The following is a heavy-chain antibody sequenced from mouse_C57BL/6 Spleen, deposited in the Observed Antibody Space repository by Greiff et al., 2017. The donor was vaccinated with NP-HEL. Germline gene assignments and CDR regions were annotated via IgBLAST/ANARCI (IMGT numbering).Heavy chain of an antibody. V-gene: IGHV1-5*01. CDR2: IYPGNSDT. CDR3: TATTVVNWYFYV. J-gene: IGHJ1*01. Sequence: EVQLQQSGTVLARPGASVKMSCKTSGYTFTSYWMHWVKQRPGQGLEWIGAIYPGNSDTSYNEKFKGKVKLTGVTSASTAYMELSSLTNEDSAVYYCTATTVVNWYFYVWGPGTTVTVSS. D-gene: IGHD1-1*01. CDR1: GYTFTSYW.